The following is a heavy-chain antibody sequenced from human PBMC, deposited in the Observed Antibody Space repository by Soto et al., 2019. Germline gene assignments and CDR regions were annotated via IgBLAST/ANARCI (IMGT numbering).Heavy chain of an antibody. D-gene: IGHD5-18*01. CDR3: ARGGGGYTDGPGGACDI. V-gene: IGHV1-69*12. CDR2: IIPIFGTT. Sequence: QLVQSGAEVKKPGSSVTVSCKASGGTFGPYAFSWVRQAPGQGLEWMGGIIPIFGTTNYTQNFQGRVTVAADDSTSTAYMELRNLRSDDTAVYYCARGGGGYTDGPGGACDIWGQGTMVIVSS. CDR1: GGTFGPYA. J-gene: IGHJ3*02.